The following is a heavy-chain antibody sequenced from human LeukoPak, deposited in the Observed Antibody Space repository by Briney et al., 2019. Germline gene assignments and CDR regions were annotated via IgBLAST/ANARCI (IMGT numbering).Heavy chain of an antibody. Sequence: TGPSLRLSCAASGFIFSNYAMSWARQAPGKGLEWVLSIVGGGANTYYADSVKGRFTISRDTPRNTLYLQMNSLRAEDTAVYYCAKWGDYDVLTGYYDPDNWGQGTLVTVSS. V-gene: IGHV3-23*01. J-gene: IGHJ4*02. CDR2: IVGGGANT. D-gene: IGHD3-9*01. CDR3: AKWGDYDVLTGYYDPDN. CDR1: GFIFSNYA.